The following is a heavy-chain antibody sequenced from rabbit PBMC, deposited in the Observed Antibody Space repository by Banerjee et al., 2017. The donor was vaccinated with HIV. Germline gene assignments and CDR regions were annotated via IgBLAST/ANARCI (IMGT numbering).Heavy chain of an antibody. J-gene: IGHJ4*01. Sequence: QEQLVESGGGLVQPEGSLTLTCTASGFSFSSTYYMCWVRQAPGKGLELIACIYTGSGSTYYASWVNGRFTISSDNAQNTVDLQMNSLTAADTATYFCARYSGSYGTYGLWGQGTLVTVS. V-gene: IGHV1S43*01. D-gene: IGHD5-1*01. CDR2: IYTGSGST. CDR1: GFSFSSTYY. CDR3: ARYSGSYGTYGL.